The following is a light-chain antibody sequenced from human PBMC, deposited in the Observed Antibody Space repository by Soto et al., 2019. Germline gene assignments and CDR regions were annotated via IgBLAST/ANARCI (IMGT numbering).Light chain of an antibody. CDR3: CSYAGSYTWV. CDR1: SSDVGDYNY. CDR2: DVS. J-gene: IGLJ3*02. V-gene: IGLV2-11*01. Sequence: QSVLTQPRSVSGSRGQSVTISCTGTSSDVGDYNYVSWYEQRPGKAPKVMIYDVSRRPSGVPDRFSGSKSGNTASLTISGLQAEDEADYYCCSYAGSYTWVFGGGTKLTVL.